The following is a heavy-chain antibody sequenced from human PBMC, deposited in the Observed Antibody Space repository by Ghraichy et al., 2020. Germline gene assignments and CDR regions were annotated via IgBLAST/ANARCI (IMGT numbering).Heavy chain of an antibody. CDR2: SYGSGSS. CDR1: GGSISGGGFY. Sequence: SETLSLTCTVSGGSISGGGFYWSWIRQHLRKGLEWIGYSYGSGSSNYNPSLGSRVTTSLDTSENEFSLRLSSVTAADTAVYYCATIAVAGTGSFDNWGQGTLVTVSS. CDR3: ATIAVAGTGSFDN. V-gene: IGHV4-31*03. J-gene: IGHJ4*02. D-gene: IGHD6-19*01.